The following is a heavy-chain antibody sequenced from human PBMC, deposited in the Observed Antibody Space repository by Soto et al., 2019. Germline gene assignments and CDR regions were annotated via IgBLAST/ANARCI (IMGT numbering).Heavy chain of an antibody. CDR3: AKSDTYYYDSSGYRVFDI. J-gene: IGHJ3*02. CDR1: GFTFSSYA. CDR2: ISGSGGST. D-gene: IGHD3-22*01. Sequence: GGSLRLSCAASGFTFSSYAMSWVRQAPGKGLEWVSAISGSGGSTYYADSVKGRFTISRDNSKNTLYLQMNSLRAEDTAVYYCAKSDTYYYDSSGYRVFDIWGQGTMVTVSS. V-gene: IGHV3-23*01.